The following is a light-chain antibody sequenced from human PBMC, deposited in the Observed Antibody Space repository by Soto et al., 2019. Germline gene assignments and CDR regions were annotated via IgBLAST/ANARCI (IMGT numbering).Light chain of an antibody. V-gene: IGLV1-40*01. CDR2: GNS. Sequence: SVLTQPPSVSGAPGQRVTISCTGSSSNIGAGYDVHWYQQLPGTAPKLLIYGNSNRPSGVPDRFSGSKSGTSASLTITGLQAEDEADYYCQSYDSSLRVSVFGGGTQPTVL. J-gene: IGLJ2*01. CDR1: SSNIGAGYD. CDR3: QSYDSSLRVSV.